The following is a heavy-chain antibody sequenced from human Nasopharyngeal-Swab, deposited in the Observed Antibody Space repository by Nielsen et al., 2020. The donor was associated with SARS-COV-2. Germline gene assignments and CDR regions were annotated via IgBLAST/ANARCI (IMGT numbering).Heavy chain of an antibody. CDR1: GGSISSGDYY. CDR2: IYYSGST. V-gene: IGHV4-30-4*01. J-gene: IGHJ4*02. CDR3: ARGGSSGWYAFDY. D-gene: IGHD6-19*01. Sequence: SETLSLTCTVSGGSISSGDYYWSWIRQPPGKGLEWIGYIYYSGSTYYNPSLKSRVTISVDKSKNQFSLKLSSVTAADTAVYYCARGGSSGWYAFDYWGQGTLVTVSS.